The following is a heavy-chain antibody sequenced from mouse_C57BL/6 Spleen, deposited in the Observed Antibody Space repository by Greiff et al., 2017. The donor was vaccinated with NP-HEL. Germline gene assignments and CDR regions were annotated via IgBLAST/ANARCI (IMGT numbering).Heavy chain of an antibody. CDR3: ARKDAYYSNWAY. CDR1: GYTFTSYW. V-gene: IGHV1-55*01. D-gene: IGHD2-5*01. J-gene: IGHJ3*01. CDR2: IYPGRGST. Sequence: QVQLQQPGAELVKPGASVKMSCKASGYTFTSYWITWVKQRPGQGLEWIGDIYPGRGSTNYNEKFKSKATLTVDTSSSTAYMQLSSLTSEDSAVYYCARKDAYYSNWAYWGQGTLVTVSA.